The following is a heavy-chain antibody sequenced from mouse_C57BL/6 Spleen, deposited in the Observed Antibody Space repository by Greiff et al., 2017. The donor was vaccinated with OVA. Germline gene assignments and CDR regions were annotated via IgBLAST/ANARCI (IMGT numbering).Heavy chain of an antibody. Sequence: DVQLQESGGGLVKPGGSLKLSCAASGFTFSSYAMSWVRQTPEKRLEWVATISDGGSYTYYPDNVKGRFTISRDNAKNNLYLQMSHLKSEDTAMYYCAREFFTTVVATGYFDYWGQGTTLTVSS. CDR3: AREFFTTVVATGYFDY. CDR1: GFTFSSYA. CDR2: ISDGGSYT. V-gene: IGHV5-4*01. J-gene: IGHJ2*01. D-gene: IGHD1-1*01.